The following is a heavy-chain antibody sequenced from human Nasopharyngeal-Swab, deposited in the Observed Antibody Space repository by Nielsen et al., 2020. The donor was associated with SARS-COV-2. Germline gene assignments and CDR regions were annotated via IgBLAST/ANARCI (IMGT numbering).Heavy chain of an antibody. J-gene: IGHJ4*02. V-gene: IGHV4-59*01. CDR2: IYYSGST. Sequence: WIRQPPGKGLEGIGYIYYSGSTNYNSSLKRRVTISVDTSKNQFSLKLSSVTAADTGVYYCAGSQDIWTGDFWGQGTLVTVSS. D-gene: IGHD3-9*01. CDR3: AGSQDIWTGDF.